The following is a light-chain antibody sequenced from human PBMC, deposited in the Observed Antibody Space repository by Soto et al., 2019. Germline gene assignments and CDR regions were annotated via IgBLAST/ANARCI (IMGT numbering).Light chain of an antibody. CDR1: QSVSSN. Sequence: EIMMTQSPATLSVSPGERATLSCRASQSVSSNLAWYQQKPGQAPRLLIYGASTRATGIPARFSGSGSGTECTLTISSLQSEDFAVYYCQQYNNWTLGQYTFGQGTKLEIK. J-gene: IGKJ2*01. CDR2: GAS. CDR3: QQYNNWTLGQYT. V-gene: IGKV3-15*01.